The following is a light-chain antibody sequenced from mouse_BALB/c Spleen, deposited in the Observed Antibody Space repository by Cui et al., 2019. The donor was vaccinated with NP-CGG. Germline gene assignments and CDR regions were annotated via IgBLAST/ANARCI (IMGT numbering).Light chain of an antibody. J-gene: IGLJ1*01. CDR1: TGAVTTSNY. Sequence: QAVVTQESALTTSPGETLTLTCRSSTGAVTTSNYANWVQEKPDHLFTGLIGGTNNRAPGVPARFSGSLIGDKAALTITGAQTDDEAIYFCALWYSNHWVFGGGTKLTVL. V-gene: IGLV1*01. CDR2: GTN. CDR3: ALWYSNHWV.